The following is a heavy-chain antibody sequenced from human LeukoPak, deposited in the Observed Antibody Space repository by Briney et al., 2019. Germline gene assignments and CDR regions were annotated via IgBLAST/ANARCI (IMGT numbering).Heavy chain of an antibody. D-gene: IGHD4-17*01. Sequence: SETLSLTCTVSGNSFGDYYWSWIRQPAGKGLEWIGRIYTSGSTTYDPSLKSRVTMSVDTSKSQFSLNLMSVTAADTAVYYCTRDTGTTGEVKFDPWGQGTLVTVSS. CDR2: IYTSGST. V-gene: IGHV4-4*07. CDR3: TRDTGTTGEVKFDP. J-gene: IGHJ5*02. CDR1: GNSFGDYY.